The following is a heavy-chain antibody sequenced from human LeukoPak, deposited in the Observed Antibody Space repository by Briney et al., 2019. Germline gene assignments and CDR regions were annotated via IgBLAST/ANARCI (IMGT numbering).Heavy chain of an antibody. CDR1: GFTFSSYA. Sequence: PGGSLRLSCAASGFTFSSYAMSWVRQAPGKGLEWVSAISGSGGSTYYADSVKGRFTISRDNSKNSLYLQMNSLRAEDTSVYYGAKGFRNGYLARGEDFDYWGQGTLVTVSS. J-gene: IGHJ4*02. V-gene: IGHV3-23*01. CDR2: ISGSGGST. D-gene: IGHD3-3*01. CDR3: AKGFRNGYLARGEDFDY.